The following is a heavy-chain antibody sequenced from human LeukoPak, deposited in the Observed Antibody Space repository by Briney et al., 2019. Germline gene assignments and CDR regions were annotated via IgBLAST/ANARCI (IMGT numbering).Heavy chain of an antibody. CDR1: GGSISSSSYY. CDR2: IYTSGST. Sequence: SETLSLTCTASGGSISSSSYYWGWIRQPRGKGLEWIGRIYTSGSTNYNPSLKSRVTMSVDTSKNQFSLKLSSVTAADTAVYYCARDSLKYYDSSGYHYFDYWGQGTLVTVSS. D-gene: IGHD3-22*01. J-gene: IGHJ4*02. CDR3: ARDSLKYYDSSGYHYFDY. V-gene: IGHV4-39*07.